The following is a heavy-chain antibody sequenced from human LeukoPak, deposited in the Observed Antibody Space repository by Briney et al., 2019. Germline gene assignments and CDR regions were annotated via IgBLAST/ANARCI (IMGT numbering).Heavy chain of an antibody. CDR2: IVVGSGNT. Sequence: ASVKVSCKASGFTFTSSAVQWVRQARGQRLEWIGWIVVGSGNTNYAQKFQERVTITRDMSTSTAYMELSSLRSEDTAVYYCAADPSYYYDSSGYRLGDYWGQGTLVTVSS. CDR1: GFTFTSSA. J-gene: IGHJ4*02. V-gene: IGHV1-58*01. D-gene: IGHD3-22*01. CDR3: AADPSYYYDSSGYRLGDY.